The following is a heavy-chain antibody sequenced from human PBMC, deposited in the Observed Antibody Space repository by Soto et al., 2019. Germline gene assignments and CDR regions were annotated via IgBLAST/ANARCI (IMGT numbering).Heavy chain of an antibody. Sequence: QVQLVQSGAEEKKPGASVKVSCKASGYTFTSYAMHWVRQAPGQRLEWMGWINAGNGNTKYSQKFQGKVTITRDTSASTAYMELSSLRSEDTAVYYCARAVAVPADFDYWGQGTLVTVSS. J-gene: IGHJ4*02. V-gene: IGHV1-3*05. CDR1: GYTFTSYA. CDR2: INAGNGNT. D-gene: IGHD6-19*01. CDR3: ARAVAVPADFDY.